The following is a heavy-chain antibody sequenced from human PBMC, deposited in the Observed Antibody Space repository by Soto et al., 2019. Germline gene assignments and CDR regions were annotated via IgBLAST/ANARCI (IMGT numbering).Heavy chain of an antibody. CDR3: ARSNGGSPAF. J-gene: IGHJ1*01. V-gene: IGHV4-4*07. D-gene: IGHD2-15*01. CDR1: SGAINNHF. CDR2: IYNSGTT. Sequence: SETLSLTCTVSSGAINNHFWSWIRQPAGKGLEWIVHIYNSGTTTYNPSLKSRVTMSIXXXXXXFXLXFXXXTAADTAVYYCARSNGGSPAFWGQGTLVTVSS.